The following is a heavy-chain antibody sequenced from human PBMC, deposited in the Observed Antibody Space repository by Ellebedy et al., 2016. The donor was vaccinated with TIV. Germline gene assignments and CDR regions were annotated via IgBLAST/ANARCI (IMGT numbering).Heavy chain of an antibody. CDR2: IYYSGST. Sequence: SETLSLXXTVSGGSISSYYWSWIRQPPGKGLEWIGYIYYSGSTNYNPSLKSRVTISVDTSKNQFSLKLSSVTAADTAVYYCARKKRSGGWYAGDAFDIWGQGTMVTVSS. D-gene: IGHD6-19*01. CDR3: ARKKRSGGWYAGDAFDI. V-gene: IGHV4-59*12. J-gene: IGHJ3*02. CDR1: GGSISSYY.